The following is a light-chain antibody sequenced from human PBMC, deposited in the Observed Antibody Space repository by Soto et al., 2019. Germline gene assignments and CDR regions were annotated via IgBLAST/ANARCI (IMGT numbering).Light chain of an antibody. CDR2: GAS. V-gene: IGKV3-15*01. CDR1: QSISSD. Sequence: EIVMTQSPATLSVSPGERATLSCKASQSISSDVAWYQQKPGQAPRLLIYGASTTATGIPARFSGSGSGTEFTLTISSXQSEDFAVYNCQQYNKWPRTFGQGTKVDI. CDR3: QQYNKWPRT. J-gene: IGKJ2*01.